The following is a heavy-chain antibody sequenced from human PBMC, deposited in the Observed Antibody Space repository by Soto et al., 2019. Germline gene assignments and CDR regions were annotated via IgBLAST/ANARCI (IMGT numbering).Heavy chain of an antibody. CDR1: GFTFSSYA. CDR3: ARGGYGDCGCYYYGMDV. J-gene: IGHJ6*02. CDR2: ISSNGGST. Sequence: EVQLVESGEGLVQPGGSLRLSCAASGFTFSSYAMHWVRQAPGKGLEYVSAISSNGGSTYYADSVKGGFTISRDNSKNTRYLQMGSLRAEDMAVYYCARGGYGDCGCYYYGMDVWGQGTTVTVSS. D-gene: IGHD4-17*01. V-gene: IGHV3-64*02.